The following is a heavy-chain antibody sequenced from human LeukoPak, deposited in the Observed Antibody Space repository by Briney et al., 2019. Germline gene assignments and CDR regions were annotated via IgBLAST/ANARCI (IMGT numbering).Heavy chain of an antibody. J-gene: IGHJ6*03. V-gene: IGHV3-74*01. CDR2: ISRDGSNT. CDR3: AREWDLPGAYYMDV. CDR1: EFTFSTYW. Sequence: GGSLGLSCAASEFTFSTYWMHWVRQAPGKGLVWVSRISRDGSNTFYADSAKGRFTISRDNAKNTLYLQMNSLRGDDTAVYYCAREWDLPGAYYMDVWGKGTTVTVSS. D-gene: IGHD1-26*01.